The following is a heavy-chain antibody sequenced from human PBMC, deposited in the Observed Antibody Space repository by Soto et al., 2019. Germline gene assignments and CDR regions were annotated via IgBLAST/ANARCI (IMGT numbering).Heavy chain of an antibody. J-gene: IGHJ4*02. CDR2: IKSKIDGGTT. CDR3: TRATAFSEWNFY. CDR1: GFTISNAW. D-gene: IGHD1-1*01. V-gene: IGHV3-15*01. Sequence: GGSLRLSCAASGFTISNAWMTWVRQAPGKGLEWIGRIKSKIDGGTTDYAAPVKGRLTISREESRNTLYLQMNSLKSEDTGMYYCTRATAFSEWNFYWGQGTLVTVSS.